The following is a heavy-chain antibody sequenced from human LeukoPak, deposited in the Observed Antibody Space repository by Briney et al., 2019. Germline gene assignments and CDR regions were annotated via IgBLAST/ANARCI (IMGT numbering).Heavy chain of an antibody. J-gene: IGHJ4*02. D-gene: IGHD3-22*01. CDR1: GGTFSSYA. CDR2: IIPIFGTA. Sequence: GASVKVSCKASGGTFSSYAISWVRQAPGQGLAWMRGIIPIFGTANYAQKFQGRVTITADESTSTAYMELSSLRSEDTAVYYCVWAGYYDSSGYKGYFDYWGQGTLVTVSS. V-gene: IGHV1-69*13. CDR3: VWAGYYDSSGYKGYFDY.